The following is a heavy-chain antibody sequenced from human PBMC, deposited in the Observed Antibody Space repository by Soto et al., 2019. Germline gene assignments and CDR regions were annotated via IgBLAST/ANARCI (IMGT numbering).Heavy chain of an antibody. V-gene: IGHV3-11*01. D-gene: IGHD6-19*01. Sequence: LTLSCSASGFTFSSYDMHWIRQAPVKGLEWVSYISSSGSTIYYADSVKGRFTISRDNAKNSLYLQMNSLRAEDTAVYYCARSNSSGWYQNYFDYWGQGTLVTVSS. CDR3: ARSNSSGWYQNYFDY. CDR1: GFTFSSYD. J-gene: IGHJ4*02. CDR2: ISSSGSTI.